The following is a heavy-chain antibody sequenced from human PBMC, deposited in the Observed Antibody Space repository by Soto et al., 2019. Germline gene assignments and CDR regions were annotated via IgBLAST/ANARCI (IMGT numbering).Heavy chain of an antibody. CDR1: GGTFSSYA. D-gene: IGHD2-2*01. V-gene: IGHV1-69*01. CDR3: ARDDIVVVPAAIHYYGMDV. Sequence: QVQLVQSGAEVKKPGSSVKVSCKASGGTFSSYAISWVRQAPGQGLEWMGGIIPIFGTANYAQKFQGRVPITADESTSTAYMELSSLRSEDTAVYYCARDDIVVVPAAIHYYGMDVWCQGTTVTVSS. CDR2: IIPIFGTA. J-gene: IGHJ6*02.